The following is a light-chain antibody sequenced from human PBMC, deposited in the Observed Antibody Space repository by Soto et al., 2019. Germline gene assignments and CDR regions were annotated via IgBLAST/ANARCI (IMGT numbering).Light chain of an antibody. CDR2: EVS. CDR1: SSDVGGYNY. CDR3: SSYAGSNNFVV. J-gene: IGLJ2*01. Sequence: QSALTQPPSASGSPGQSVTISCTGTSSDVGGYNYVSWYQQYPGKPPKHMIYEVSKRPSGVPDRFSGSKSANTASLTVSGLQAEDEADYYCSSYAGSNNFVVFGGGTKLTVL. V-gene: IGLV2-8*01.